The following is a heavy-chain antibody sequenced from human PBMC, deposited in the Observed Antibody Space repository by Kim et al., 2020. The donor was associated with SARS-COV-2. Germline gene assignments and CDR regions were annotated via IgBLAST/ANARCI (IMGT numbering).Heavy chain of an antibody. J-gene: IGHJ6*02. CDR1: GGSISSGGYY. CDR2: IYYSGST. V-gene: IGHV4-31*03. Sequence: SETLSLTCTVSGGSISSGGYYWSWIRQHPGKGLEWIGYIYYSGSTYYNPSLKSRVTISVDTSKNQFSLKLSSVTAADTAVYYCARVIRTVTTSSLDVAYYYYYGMDVWGQGTTVTVSS. CDR3: ARVIRTVTTSSLDVAYYYYYGMDV. D-gene: IGHD4-17*01.